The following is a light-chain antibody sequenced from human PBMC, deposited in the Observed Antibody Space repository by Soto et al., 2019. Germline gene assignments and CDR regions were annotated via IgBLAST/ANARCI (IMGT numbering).Light chain of an antibody. V-gene: IGLV2-14*03. CDR3: SAYTVSRTYV. CDR2: NVY. Sequence: QSVLTQPASVSGSPGQSITISCTGTRSDVGTYNFVSWHQQHPGKAPKLMIYNVYDRPSGISYRFSGSKSGNTASLTISGLQGEDEADYYCSAYTVSRTYVFGTGTKGTVL. CDR1: RSDVGTYNF. J-gene: IGLJ1*01.